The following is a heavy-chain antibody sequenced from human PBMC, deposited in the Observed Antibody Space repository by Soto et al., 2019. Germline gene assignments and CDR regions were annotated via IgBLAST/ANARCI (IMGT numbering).Heavy chain of an antibody. CDR1: GFTFSSYS. Sequence: PGGSLRLSCATSGFTFSSYSMHWFRQAPGKGLEWVAVTSSNEGTKFYADSVKGRFTISRDNSKNTLYLHMNSLRVEGTAVYYCAREVVTTQWYFDNWGQGILVTVSS. CDR3: AREVVTTQWYFDN. CDR2: TSSNEGTK. V-gene: IGHV3-30-3*01. J-gene: IGHJ4*02. D-gene: IGHD1-1*01.